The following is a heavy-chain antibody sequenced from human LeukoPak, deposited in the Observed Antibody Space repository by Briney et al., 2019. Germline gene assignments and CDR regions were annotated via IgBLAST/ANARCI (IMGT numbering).Heavy chain of an antibody. J-gene: IGHJ4*02. D-gene: IGHD3-22*01. Sequence: GGSLRLSCAASGFTFSSYSMNWVRQAPGKGLEWVSAISGSGGSTYYADSVKGRFTISRDNSKNTLYLQMNSLRAEDTAVYYCAKDRGNYYDSSEDYWGQGTLVTVSS. CDR1: GFTFSSYS. CDR2: ISGSGGST. CDR3: AKDRGNYYDSSEDY. V-gene: IGHV3-23*01.